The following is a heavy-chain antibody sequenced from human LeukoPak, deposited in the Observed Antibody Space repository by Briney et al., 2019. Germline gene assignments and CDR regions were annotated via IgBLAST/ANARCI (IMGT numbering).Heavy chain of an antibody. V-gene: IGHV1-69*06. CDR3: AKDRKRSSSSFYYYYYMDV. D-gene: IGHD6-13*01. Sequence: ASVKVSCKASGGTFSSYAISWVRQAPGQGLEWMGGIIPIFGTANYAQKFQGRVTITADKSTSTAYMELSSLRSEDTAVYYCAKDRKRSSSSFYYYYYMDVWGKGTTVTISS. CDR2: IIPIFGTA. CDR1: GGTFSSYA. J-gene: IGHJ6*03.